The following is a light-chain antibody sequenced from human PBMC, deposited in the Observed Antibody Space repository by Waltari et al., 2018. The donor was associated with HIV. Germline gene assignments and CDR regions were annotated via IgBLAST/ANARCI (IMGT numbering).Light chain of an antibody. J-gene: IGKJ4*01. Sequence: DIQMTQSPSSLSASVADRVTISCRASQSISRFLNWYQQKPGKSPELLIYRTSILQSGVPSRFSGSGSGTDFTLTISNLQPEAFASYYCQQTYSTPLGLTFGGGTKVEIK. V-gene: IGKV1-39*01. CDR2: RTS. CDR3: QQTYSTPLGLT. CDR1: QSISRF.